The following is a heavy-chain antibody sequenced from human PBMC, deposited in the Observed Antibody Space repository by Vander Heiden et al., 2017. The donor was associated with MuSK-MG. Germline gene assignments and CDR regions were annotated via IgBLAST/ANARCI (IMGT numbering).Heavy chain of an antibody. CDR3: AKRVLGGFYYFDH. D-gene: IGHD2-15*01. Sequence: EVQRVESGGNLVQPGGSLRLSCAASGFTFSNYAMSWVRQAPGKGLDWVSAISGSGAGTYYSDAVKGRFTISRDNSKNTLYLQMNSLRAEDTAVYYCAKRVLGGFYYFDHWGPGTLVTVSS. J-gene: IGHJ4*02. CDR2: ISGSGAGT. V-gene: IGHV3-23*04. CDR1: GFTFSNYA.